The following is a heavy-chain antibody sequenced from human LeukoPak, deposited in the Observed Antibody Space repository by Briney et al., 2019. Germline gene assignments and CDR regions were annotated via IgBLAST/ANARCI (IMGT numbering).Heavy chain of an antibody. V-gene: IGHV3-23*01. CDR3: AREAQRVVNWFDP. CDR2: ITGSGRDA. CDR1: GFTFSTYA. J-gene: IGHJ5*02. D-gene: IGHD2-2*01. Sequence: GGSLRLSCAASGFTFSTYAMNWVRQAPGKRLEWVSSITGSGRDAYYADSVKGRFTISRDNSKNTLYLQMNSLRAEDTAVYYCAREAQRVVNWFDPWGQGTLVTVSS.